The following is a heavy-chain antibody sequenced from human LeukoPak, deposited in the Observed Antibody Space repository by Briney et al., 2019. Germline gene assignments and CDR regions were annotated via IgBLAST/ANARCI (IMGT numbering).Heavy chain of an antibody. Sequence: GGSLRLSCAASLFTFSSSDMHWVRQTPVNELEWVAFIRYDGTNKYYADSVKGRFTISRDNAKNSLYLQMTSLRAEDTAVYYCATLGARPRWGQGYLVTVSS. CDR2: IRYDGTNK. V-gene: IGHV3-30*02. J-gene: IGHJ4*02. D-gene: IGHD6-6*01. CDR1: LFTFSSSD. CDR3: ATLGARPR.